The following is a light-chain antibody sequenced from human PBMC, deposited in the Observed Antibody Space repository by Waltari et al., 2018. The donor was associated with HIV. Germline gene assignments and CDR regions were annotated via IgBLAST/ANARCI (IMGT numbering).Light chain of an antibody. CDR2: KDS. CDR3: QSADSSGTYV. CDR1: AFPKQY. Sequence: SYELPQPPSVSAYPGQTARITCSGDAFPKQYAYWYQQKPGQAPVLVIYKDSERPSGSPERFSGSSSGTTVTLTISGVQAEDEADYYCQSADSSGTYVFGTGTKVTVL. J-gene: IGLJ1*01. V-gene: IGLV3-25*03.